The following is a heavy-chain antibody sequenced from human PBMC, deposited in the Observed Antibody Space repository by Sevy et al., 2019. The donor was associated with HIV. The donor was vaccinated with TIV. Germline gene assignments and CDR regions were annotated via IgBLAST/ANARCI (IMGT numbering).Heavy chain of an antibody. CDR1: GFTFSIYG. Sequence: GGSLRLSCAAYGFTFSIYGMHWVRQAPGKGLEWVAVIWNDRSKKHYADSVKGRFTISRDNAKNTPYLQMTSLRVEDTAVYYCASLPNNYYDISGSSGDDAFDIWGQGTRVTVSS. V-gene: IGHV3-33*01. CDR2: IWNDRSKK. D-gene: IGHD3-22*01. J-gene: IGHJ3*02. CDR3: ASLPNNYYDISGSSGDDAFDI.